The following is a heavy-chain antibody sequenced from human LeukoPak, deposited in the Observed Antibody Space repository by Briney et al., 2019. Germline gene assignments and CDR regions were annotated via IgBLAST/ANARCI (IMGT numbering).Heavy chain of an antibody. J-gene: IGHJ6*02. CDR1: GYTFTSYY. V-gene: IGHV1-46*01. Sequence: EASVKVSCKASGYTFTSYYMHWVRQAPGQGLEWMGIINPSGGSTSYAQKFQGRVTMTRDTSTSTVYMELSSLRSEDTAVYYCARGGEKPRYYYYGMDVWGQGTTVTVSS. CDR2: INPSGGST. CDR3: ARGGEKPRYYYYGMDV.